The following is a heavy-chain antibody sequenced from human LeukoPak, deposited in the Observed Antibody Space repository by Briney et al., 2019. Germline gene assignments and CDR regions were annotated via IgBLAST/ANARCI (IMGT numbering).Heavy chain of an antibody. Sequence: SETLSLTCTVSGGSISSSSYYWGWIRQPPGKGLEWIGSIYYSGSTYYNPSLKSRVTISVDTSKNQFSLKLSSVTAADTAVYYCARDYLQYHPDYWGQGTLVTVSS. CDR2: IYYSGST. CDR3: ARDYLQYHPDY. CDR1: GGSISSSSYY. D-gene: IGHD5-24*01. V-gene: IGHV4-39*07. J-gene: IGHJ4*02.